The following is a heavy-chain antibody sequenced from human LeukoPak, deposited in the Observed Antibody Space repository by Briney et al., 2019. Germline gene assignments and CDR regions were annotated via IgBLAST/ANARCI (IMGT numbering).Heavy chain of an antibody. CDR3: ARGGGLKT. CDR1: GGSFSGYY. J-gene: IGHJ4*02. CDR2: INHSGST. Sequence: PSETLSLTCAVYGGSFSGYYWSWIRQPPGKGLEWIGEINHSGSTNYNPSLKSRVTISVDTSKNQFSLKLSSVTAADTAVYYCARGGGLKTWDQGTLVTVSS. V-gene: IGHV4-34*01. D-gene: IGHD3-16*01.